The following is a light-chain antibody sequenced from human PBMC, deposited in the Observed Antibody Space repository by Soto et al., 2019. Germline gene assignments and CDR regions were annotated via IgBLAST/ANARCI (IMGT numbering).Light chain of an antibody. Sequence: DISLTQSPSSLSASVGDSVTITCRASQTISRYLNWYQQRPGKAPSLLIYATFNLQTGVPSRFSGSGSGTDITLSITGLQPEDFATYDCQQTYDTLLSFGPGPTFDLK. V-gene: IGKV1-39*01. J-gene: IGKJ3*01. CDR2: ATF. CDR3: QQTYDTLLS. CDR1: QTISRY.